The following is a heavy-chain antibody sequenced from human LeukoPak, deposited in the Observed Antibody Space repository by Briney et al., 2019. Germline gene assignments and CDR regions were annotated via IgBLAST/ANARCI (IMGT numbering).Heavy chain of an antibody. CDR1: GFTFSSYA. J-gene: IGHJ4*02. CDR3: AKFVHYYDSSGSDY. Sequence: PGGSLRLSCAASGFTFSSYAMSWVRQAPGKGLEWVSAISGSGGSTYYADSVKGRFTISRDNSKNTLYLQMNSLGAEDTAVYYCAKFVHYYDSSGSDYWGQGTLVTVSS. D-gene: IGHD3-22*01. V-gene: IGHV3-23*01. CDR2: ISGSGGST.